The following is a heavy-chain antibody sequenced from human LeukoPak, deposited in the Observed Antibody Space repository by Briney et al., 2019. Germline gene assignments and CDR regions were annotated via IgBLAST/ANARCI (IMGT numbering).Heavy chain of an antibody. J-gene: IGHJ4*02. CDR2: IIPIFGTA. V-gene: IGHV1-69*13. CDR3: ASCSRGGGCYSFDY. CDR1: GGTFSSYA. Sequence: GASVKVSCKASGGTFSSYAISWVRQAPGQGLEWMGGIIPIFGTANYAQKFQGRVTITADESTSTAYMELSSLRSEDTAVYYCASCSRGGGCYSFDYWGQGTLVTVSS. D-gene: IGHD2-15*01.